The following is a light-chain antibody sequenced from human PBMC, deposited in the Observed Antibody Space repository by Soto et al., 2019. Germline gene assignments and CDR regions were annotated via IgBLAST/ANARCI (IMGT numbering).Light chain of an antibody. V-gene: IGKV1-39*01. CDR2: IAS. J-gene: IGKJ2*01. Sequence: DIHMTQSPSSLSASVGDRVTITCRASQSISNYLNWYQQKPGKAPNLLIYIASNLHSGVPSRFSGSGSGTDFTLTISSLQPEDFATYYCQQSYSTPYTFGQGTKPDIK. CDR1: QSISNY. CDR3: QQSYSTPYT.